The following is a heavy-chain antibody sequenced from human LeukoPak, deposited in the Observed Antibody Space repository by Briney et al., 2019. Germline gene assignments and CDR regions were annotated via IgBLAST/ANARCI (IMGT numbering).Heavy chain of an antibody. CDR2: IDHSGST. CDR3: AAGSSWFDAFDI. V-gene: IGHV4-4*02. J-gene: IGHJ3*02. Sequence: SGTLSLTCAVSGGYISSSNWWSWVRQPPGKGLEWIGEIDHSGSTNYNPSLKSRVTISVDKSKNQFSLKLSSVTAADTAVYYCAAGSSWFDAFDIWGQGTMVTVSS. D-gene: IGHD6-13*01. CDR1: GGYISSSNW.